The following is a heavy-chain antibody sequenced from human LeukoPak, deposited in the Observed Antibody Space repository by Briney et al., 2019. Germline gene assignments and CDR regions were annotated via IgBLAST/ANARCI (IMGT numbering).Heavy chain of an antibody. D-gene: IGHD4-17*01. CDR1: GGSISSGDYI. J-gene: IGHJ4*02. CDR2: MHYGGSP. Sequence: SETLSLTCTVSGGSISSGDYIWTWIRQPPGKGLEWIGRMHYGGSPSYNPSLQSRVTISADTSKNQFSLNLYSVTAADTAVYYCTRGLPTDKIDYWGQGTLVTVST. V-gene: IGHV4-30-4*01. CDR3: TRGLPTDKIDY.